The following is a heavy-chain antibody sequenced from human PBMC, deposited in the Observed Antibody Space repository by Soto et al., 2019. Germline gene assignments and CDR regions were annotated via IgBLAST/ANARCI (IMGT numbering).Heavy chain of an antibody. J-gene: IGHJ5*02. CDR3: AIGGRITMVRGSDWFDP. V-gene: IGHV1-69*13. CDR1: GGTFSSYA. Sequence: GASVKVSCKASGGTFSSYAISWVRQAPGQGPEWMGGIIPIFGTANYAQKFQGRVTITADESTSTAYMELSSLRSEDTAVYYCAIGGRITMVRGSDWFDPWGQGTLVTVSS. CDR2: IIPIFGTA. D-gene: IGHD3-10*01.